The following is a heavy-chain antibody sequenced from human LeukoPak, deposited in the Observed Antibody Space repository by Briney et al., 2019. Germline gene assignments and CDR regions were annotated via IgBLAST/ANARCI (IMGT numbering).Heavy chain of an antibody. V-gene: IGHV1-18*01. CDR3: ARDHGGGAQFDP. J-gene: IGHJ5*02. D-gene: IGHD1-26*01. Sequence: GASVKVSCKASGGTLSSYAISWVRQAPGQGLEWMGWISAYNGNTNYAQKLQGRVTMTTDTSTSTAYMELRSLRSDDTAVYYCARDHGGGAQFDPWGQGTLVTVSS. CDR1: GGTLSSYA. CDR2: ISAYNGNT.